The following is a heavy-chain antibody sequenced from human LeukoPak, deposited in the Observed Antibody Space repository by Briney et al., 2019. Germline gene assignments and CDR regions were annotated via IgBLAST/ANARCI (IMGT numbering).Heavy chain of an antibody. J-gene: IGHJ5*02. CDR1: GYSFSSYW. V-gene: IGHV5-51*01. CDR3: ARQGHIVGGGWFDP. D-gene: IGHD2-15*01. CDR2: IYPGDSDT. Sequence: GESLKISCQGSGYSFSSYWIGWVRQMPGKAPEWMGVIYPGDSDTRYRPPFQGQVTMSADKSTNTAYLQWRSLRASGSAMYYCARQGHIVGGGWFDPWGQGTLVTVSS.